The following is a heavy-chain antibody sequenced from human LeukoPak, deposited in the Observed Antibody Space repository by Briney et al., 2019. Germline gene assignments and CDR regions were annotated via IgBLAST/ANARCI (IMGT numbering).Heavy chain of an antibody. CDR2: IYHSGST. D-gene: IGHD3/OR15-3a*01. J-gene: IGHJ6*03. CDR3: ARLTFGTPYYMDV. CDR1: GGSISSGGYS. V-gene: IGHV4-30-2*01. Sequence: PSETLSLTCAVSGGSISSGGYSWSWIRQPPGKGLEWIGYIYHSGSTYYNPSLKSRVTISVDRSKNQFSLKLSSVTAADTAVYYCARLTFGTPYYMDVWGKGTTVTVSS.